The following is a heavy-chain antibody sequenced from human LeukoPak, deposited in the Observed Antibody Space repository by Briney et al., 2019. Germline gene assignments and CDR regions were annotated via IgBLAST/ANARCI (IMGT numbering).Heavy chain of an antibody. Sequence: GGSLRLSCAASGFTFSSYGMHWVRQAPGKGLEWVAFIRYDGSNKYYADSVKGRFTISRDNSKNTLYLQMNSLRAEDTAVYYCAKLLGYCSSTSCLNDYWGQGTLVTVSS. D-gene: IGHD2-2*01. V-gene: IGHV3-30*02. CDR3: AKLLGYCSSTSCLNDY. CDR2: IRYDGSNK. J-gene: IGHJ4*02. CDR1: GFTFSSYG.